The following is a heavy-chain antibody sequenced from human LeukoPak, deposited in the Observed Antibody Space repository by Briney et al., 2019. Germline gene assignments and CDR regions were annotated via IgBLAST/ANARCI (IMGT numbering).Heavy chain of an antibody. CDR2: IGGSGSFI. CDR3: ARDGAAAGLYFDY. J-gene: IGHJ4*02. Sequence: PGGSLRLSCAGSGFTFSTYSIKWVRQAPGKGLEWVSHIGGSGSFIYYADSVKGRFTISRDNAKNSVYLQMNSLRDEDTAVYFCARDGAAAGLYFDYWGQGTLVTVSS. D-gene: IGHD6-13*01. V-gene: IGHV3-48*02. CDR1: GFTFSTYS.